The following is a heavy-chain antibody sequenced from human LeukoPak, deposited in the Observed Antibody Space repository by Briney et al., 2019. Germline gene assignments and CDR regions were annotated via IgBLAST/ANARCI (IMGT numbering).Heavy chain of an antibody. CDR1: GFTFSSYA. Sequence: GRSLRLSCAASGFTFSSYAMHWVRQAPGKGLEWVAVISYDGSNKCYADSVKGRFTISRDNSKNTLYLQMNSLRAEDTTVYYCARSLITIFGVVMEAFDIWGQGTMVTVSS. V-gene: IGHV3-30-3*01. CDR3: ARSLITIFGVVMEAFDI. D-gene: IGHD3-3*01. CDR2: ISYDGSNK. J-gene: IGHJ3*02.